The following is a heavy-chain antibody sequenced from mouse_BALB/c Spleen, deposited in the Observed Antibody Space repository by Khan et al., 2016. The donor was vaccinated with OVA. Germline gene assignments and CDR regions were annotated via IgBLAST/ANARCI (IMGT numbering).Heavy chain of an antibody. V-gene: IGHV1-80*01. CDR3: ARRGGDGFTY. J-gene: IGHJ3*01. D-gene: IGHD2-13*01. Sequence: VQLQESGAELVRPGSSVKISCKASGYSFSRSWMNWVKQRPGQGLEWIGQSYPGNGDANYNEKFKGKVTLTADKSSSTAYLQLNSLTSEDSAVDLWARRGGDGFTYWGQGTLVTVSA. CDR2: SYPGNGDA. CDR1: GYSFSRSW.